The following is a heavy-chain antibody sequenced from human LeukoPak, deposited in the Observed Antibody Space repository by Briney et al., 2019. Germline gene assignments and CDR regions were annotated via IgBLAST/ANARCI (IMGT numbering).Heavy chain of an antibody. V-gene: IGHV4-4*09. CDR2: IYSGGST. Sequence: SETLSLTCTVSGGSMTGYYWRWIRQPPGQGLEWIGNIYSGGSTKYNPSLESRVSISVDTSKRQFSLDLSSVTAADTAVYYCARRVAATGMVDSWGQGTLVTVSS. CDR1: GGSMTGYY. D-gene: IGHD6-25*01. J-gene: IGHJ4*02. CDR3: ARRVAATGMVDS.